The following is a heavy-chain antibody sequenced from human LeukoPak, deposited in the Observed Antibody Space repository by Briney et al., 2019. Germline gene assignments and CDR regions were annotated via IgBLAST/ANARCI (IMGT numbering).Heavy chain of an antibody. V-gene: IGHV6-1*01. CDR1: GDNVLSNSAA. CDR2: TYYRSKWFN. D-gene: IGHD2-2*01. Sequence: SQTLSLTCVISGDNVLSNSAAWNWIRQSPWRGLEWLGRTYYRSKWFNDYAVSVKSRVTINPDTAKNQFSLHLNSVTPEDTAVYYCARRLTQYDCFDPWGQGILVTVSS. CDR3: ARRLTQYDCFDP. J-gene: IGHJ5*02.